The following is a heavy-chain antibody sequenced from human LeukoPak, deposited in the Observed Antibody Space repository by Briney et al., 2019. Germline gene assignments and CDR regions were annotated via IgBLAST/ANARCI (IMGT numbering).Heavy chain of an antibody. CDR2: ISGSGGST. CDR1: GFTFSSYA. V-gene: IGHV3-23*01. J-gene: IGHJ4*02. CDR3: AKVPIVGDSNDY. D-gene: IGHD1-26*01. Sequence: GGSLRLSCAASGFTFSSYAMSWVRQAPGKGLEWVSAISGSGGSTYYAGSVKGRFTISRDNSKNTLYLQMNSLRAEDTAVYYCAKVPIVGDSNDYWGQGTLVTVSS.